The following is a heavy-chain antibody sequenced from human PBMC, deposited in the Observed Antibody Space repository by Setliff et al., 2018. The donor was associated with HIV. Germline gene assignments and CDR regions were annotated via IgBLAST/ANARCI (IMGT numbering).Heavy chain of an antibody. CDR2: INYDESSE. D-gene: IGHD3-22*01. J-gene: IGHJ3*02. CDR3: ARSLYDSSMNVI. CDR1: GFTFSVHG. V-gene: IGHV3-33*01. Sequence: GGSLRLSCAASGFTFSVHGMHWVRQAPGKGLEWVAFINYDESSEYYADSVKGRFTISRDNAKNSLYLQMNSLRAEDTAVYYCARSLYDSSMNVIWGQGTMVTVSS.